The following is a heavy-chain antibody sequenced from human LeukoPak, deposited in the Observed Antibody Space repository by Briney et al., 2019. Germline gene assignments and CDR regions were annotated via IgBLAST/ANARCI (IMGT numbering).Heavy chain of an antibody. CDR1: GGSFSGYY. CDR3: ARGSFIAAAGFI. Sequence: SETLSLTCAVYGGSFSGYYWSWIRQPPGKGLEWIGEINHSGSTNYNPSLKSRVTISVDTSKNQFSLKLSSVTAADTAAYYCARGSFIAAAGFIWGQGTLVTVSS. J-gene: IGHJ4*02. V-gene: IGHV4-34*01. D-gene: IGHD6-13*01. CDR2: INHSGST.